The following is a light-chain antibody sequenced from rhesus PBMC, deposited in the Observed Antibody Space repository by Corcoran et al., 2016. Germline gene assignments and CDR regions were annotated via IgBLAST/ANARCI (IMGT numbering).Light chain of an antibody. V-gene: IGKV1S14*01. Sequence: DIQMTQSPSSLSASVGDTVTITCRASQGISNYLGWYQQKPGKAPKPLIYYASNLESGVPARFVGRGSGTDFTLPSSCLQPEDFAIYYVQQHNSHPITFGPGTKLDIK. CDR3: QQHNSHPIT. CDR1: QGISNY. CDR2: YAS. J-gene: IGKJ3*01.